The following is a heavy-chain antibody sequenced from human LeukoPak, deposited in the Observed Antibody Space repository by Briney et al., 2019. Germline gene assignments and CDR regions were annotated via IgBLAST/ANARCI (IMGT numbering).Heavy chain of an antibody. V-gene: IGHV3-30*02. CDR1: GFTFSSYG. D-gene: IGHD3-9*01. Sequence: GGSLRLSCAASGFTFSSYGMHWVRQAPGKGLEWVAFLRYDGNNKYYADSVKGRFTISRDNAKNSLYLQMNSLRAEDTAVYYCARDHDNYDILTGYYSSNAFDIWGQGTMVTVSS. CDR2: LRYDGNNK. J-gene: IGHJ3*02. CDR3: ARDHDNYDILTGYYSSNAFDI.